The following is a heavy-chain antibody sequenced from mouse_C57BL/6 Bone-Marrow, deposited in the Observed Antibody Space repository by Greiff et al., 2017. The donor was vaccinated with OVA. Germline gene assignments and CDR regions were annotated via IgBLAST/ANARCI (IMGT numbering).Heavy chain of an antibody. V-gene: IGHV1-72*01. CDR3: SRGVSSGTGAWFAY. CDR1: GYTFTSYW. D-gene: IGHD3-2*02. J-gene: IGHJ3*01. Sequence: QVQLQQPGAELVKPGASVKLSCKASGYTFTSYWMHWVKQRPGRGLEWIGRIDPNSGGTKYNEKFKSKATLPVDKPSSTAYMQLSSLTSEDSAVYYVSRGVSSGTGAWFAYWGQGTLVTVSA. CDR2: IDPNSGGT.